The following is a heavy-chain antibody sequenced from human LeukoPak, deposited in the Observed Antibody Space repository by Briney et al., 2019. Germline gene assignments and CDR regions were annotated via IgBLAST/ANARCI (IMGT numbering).Heavy chain of an antibody. CDR2: ISQDGTNQ. D-gene: IGHD3-22*01. V-gene: IGHV3-30*09. J-gene: IGHJ4*02. CDR3: VRGRADSSAYYWGPFDL. Sequence: PPGSSLRLSFQASGLTSRDSAMHWARQAPGRGLEWVALISQDGTNQNYADSVQDRFVISRDNSKNTLFLQMFTLRTEDTAFYYCVRGRADSSAYYWGPFDLWGQGALVTVSS. CDR1: GLTSRDSA.